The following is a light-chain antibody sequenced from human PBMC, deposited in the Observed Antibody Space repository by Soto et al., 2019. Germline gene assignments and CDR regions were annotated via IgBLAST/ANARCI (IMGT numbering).Light chain of an antibody. CDR2: GAS. CDR3: QQYGSTPYT. V-gene: IGKV3-20*01. CDR1: QSVSNNY. J-gene: IGKJ2*01. Sequence: EVVMTQSPGTLSLSPGERATLSCRASQSVSNNYVAWYQQRPGHAPRLLIYGASKRATGIPDKFSGSGSGTDFTLSANRLEPEDVAVYYCQQYGSTPYTFGQGTKLEIE.